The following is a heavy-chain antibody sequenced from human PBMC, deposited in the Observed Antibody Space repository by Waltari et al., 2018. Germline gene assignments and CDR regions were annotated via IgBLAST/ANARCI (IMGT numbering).Heavy chain of an antibody. Sequence: HVQLQESGPGLVKPSETLSLTCAVSGYSIRSGYYLGWIRQPPGEGLEWIGSIYQSGRTSYNPSLKSRVTISVDTPKNQFSLKLSSATAADTAVYYCATGAGDGGSYYFAFDIWGQGTMVTVSS. CDR3: ATGAGDGGSYYFAFDI. CDR2: IYQSGRT. J-gene: IGHJ3*02. CDR1: GYSIRSGYY. V-gene: IGHV4-38-2*01. D-gene: IGHD1-26*01.